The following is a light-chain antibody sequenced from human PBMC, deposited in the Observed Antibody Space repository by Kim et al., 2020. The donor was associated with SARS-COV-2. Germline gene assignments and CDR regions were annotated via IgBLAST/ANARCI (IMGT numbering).Light chain of an antibody. CDR1: QSVSSNY. CDR2: GAS. V-gene: IGKV3-20*01. CDR3: QQYSSSPAT. J-gene: IGKJ1*01. Sequence: SPGERAPLSCRASQSVSSNYLAWYQQKPGQAPRLLIYGASSRATGIPDRFSGSGSGTDFTLTITRLEPEDFAVYYCQQYSSSPATLGQGTKVDIK.